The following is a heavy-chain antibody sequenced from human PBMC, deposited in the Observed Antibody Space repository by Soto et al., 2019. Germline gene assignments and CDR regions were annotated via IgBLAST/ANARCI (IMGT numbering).Heavy chain of an antibody. V-gene: IGHV1-69*02. CDR1: GGTFSSYT. CDR2: IIPILGIA. J-gene: IGHJ6*02. D-gene: IGHD2-15*01. CDR3: ARAYCSGGSCYRGDGMDV. Sequence: QVQLVQSGAEVKKPGSSVKVSCKASGGTFSSYTISWVRQAPGQGLEWMGRIIPILGIANYAQKFQGRVTITADKSTSTAYMELSSLRSEDMAVYYCARAYCSGGSCYRGDGMDVWGQGTTVTVSS.